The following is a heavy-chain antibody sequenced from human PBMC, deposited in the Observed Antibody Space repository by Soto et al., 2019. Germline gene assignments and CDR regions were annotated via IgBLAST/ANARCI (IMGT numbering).Heavy chain of an antibody. Sequence: QLQLQESGPGLVKPSETLSLTCTVSGGSISSSSYYWGWIRQPPGKGLEWIGNIYYSGSTYYNPPLERRVTISVDTSKNQFSLQLSSVTAADAAVYYCAGRWNGTLFDYWGQGTLVSASS. CDR2: IYYSGST. D-gene: IGHD1-1*01. V-gene: IGHV4-39*01. CDR1: GGSISSSSYY. J-gene: IGHJ4*02. CDR3: AGRWNGTLFDY.